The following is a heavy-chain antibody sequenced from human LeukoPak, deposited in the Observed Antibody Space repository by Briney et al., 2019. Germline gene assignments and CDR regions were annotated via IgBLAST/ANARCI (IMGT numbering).Heavy chain of an antibody. J-gene: IGHJ6*02. V-gene: IGHV4-34*01. Sequence: SETLSLTCAVYGGSFSGYYWSWIRQPPGKGLEWIGEINHSGSTNYNPSLKSRVTISVDTSKNQFSLKLSSVTAADTAVYYCARGGYDFWSGYHLPTYGMDVWGQGTTVTVSS. CDR2: INHSGST. D-gene: IGHD3-3*01. CDR3: ARGGYDFWSGYHLPTYGMDV. CDR1: GGSFSGYY.